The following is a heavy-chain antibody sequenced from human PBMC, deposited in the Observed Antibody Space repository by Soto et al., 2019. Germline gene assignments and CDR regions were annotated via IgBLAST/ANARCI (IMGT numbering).Heavy chain of an antibody. CDR1: GGSISSYY. CDR3: ARDLAAAGEKFYYYYGMDV. CDR2: IYYSGST. Sequence: SETLSLTCTVSGGSISSYYWSWIRQPPGKGLEWIGYIYYSGSTNYNPSLKSRVTISVDTSKNQFSLKLSSVTAADTAVYYWARDLAAAGEKFYYYYGMDVWGQGTTVTVSS. J-gene: IGHJ6*02. V-gene: IGHV4-59*01. D-gene: IGHD6-25*01.